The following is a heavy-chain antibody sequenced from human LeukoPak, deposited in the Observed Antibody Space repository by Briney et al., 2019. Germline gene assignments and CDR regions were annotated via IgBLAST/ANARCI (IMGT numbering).Heavy chain of an antibody. Sequence: PGGSLRLSCAASGFTFSNYWMHWVRQAPGKGLEWVASISRNSTYIHYADSVKGRFTISRDNAKNSLYLQMNSLRAEDTAVYYCARWHCSGGSCYSGEVRFDPWGQGTLVTVSS. CDR3: ARWHCSGGSCYSGEVRFDP. V-gene: IGHV3-21*01. CDR2: ISRNSTYI. CDR1: GFTFSNYW. J-gene: IGHJ5*02. D-gene: IGHD2-15*01.